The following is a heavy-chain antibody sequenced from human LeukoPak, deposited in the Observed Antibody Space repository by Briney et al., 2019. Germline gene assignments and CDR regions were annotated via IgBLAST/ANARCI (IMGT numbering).Heavy chain of an antibody. CDR1: GGSISSYY. D-gene: IGHD7-27*01. Sequence: PSETLSLTCTVSGGSISSYYWSWIRQPPGKRLEWIGYIYYSGSTNYNPSLKSRVTISVDTSKNQFSLKLSSVTAADTAVYYCARDFTGDLYFDYWGQGTLVTVSS. J-gene: IGHJ4*02. CDR3: ARDFTGDLYFDY. CDR2: IYYSGST. V-gene: IGHV4-59*01.